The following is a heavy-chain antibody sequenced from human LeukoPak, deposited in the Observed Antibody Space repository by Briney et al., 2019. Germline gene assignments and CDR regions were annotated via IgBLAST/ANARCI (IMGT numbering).Heavy chain of an antibody. CDR3: ARTPVPAARVSYMDV. CDR1: GFTFSSYW. J-gene: IGHJ6*03. D-gene: IGHD2-2*01. Sequence: GGSLRLSCAASGFTFSSYWMHWVRQAPGKGLVWVSRIDSNGSSTSYADSVKGRFTISRDNAKNTLFLQMNSLTAEDTAVYYCARTPVPAARVSYMDVWGKGTTVTVSS. CDR2: IDSNGSST. V-gene: IGHV3-74*01.